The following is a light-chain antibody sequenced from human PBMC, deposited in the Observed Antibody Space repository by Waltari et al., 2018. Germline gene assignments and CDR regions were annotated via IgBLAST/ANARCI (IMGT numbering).Light chain of an antibody. CDR1: QSVSSIY. CDR3: QKYGSSPPLT. V-gene: IGKV3-20*01. Sequence: EIVLKQSPCPLSLSPGEIGTLSCRASQSVSSIYLDWNQQQPGQVPSLLIYGASSRATGIPDRFSGSGSGTDCTLTINRLEPEDSAVYYCQKYGSSPPLTFGGGTKVEIK. CDR2: GAS. J-gene: IGKJ4*01.